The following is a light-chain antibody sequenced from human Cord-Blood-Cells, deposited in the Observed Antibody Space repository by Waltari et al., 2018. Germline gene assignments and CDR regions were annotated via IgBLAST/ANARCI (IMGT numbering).Light chain of an antibody. CDR1: QRVSSN. J-gene: IGKJ2*01. Sequence: EIVMTQSPATLSVSPGERATLSCRASQRVSSNLAWYQQKPGQAPRLLIYGTSTRATGIPARFSGSGYGTEFTLTISSLQSEDFAVYYCQQYNNWPYTFGQGTKLEIK. CDR2: GTS. CDR3: QQYNNWPYT. V-gene: IGKV3-15*01.